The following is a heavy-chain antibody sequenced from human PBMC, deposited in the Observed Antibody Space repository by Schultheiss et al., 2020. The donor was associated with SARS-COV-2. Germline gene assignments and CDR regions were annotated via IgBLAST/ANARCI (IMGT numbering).Heavy chain of an antibody. CDR1: GYSFTSYW. CDR3: ARRGTAAGGRFYYYYGMDV. V-gene: IGHV5-51*01. J-gene: IGHJ6*02. D-gene: IGHD1-1*01. CDR2: IYPGDSDT. Sequence: GSLRLSCKGSGYSFTSYWIGWVRQMPGKGLEWMGIIYPGDSDTRYSPSFQGQVTISADKSISTAYLQWSSLKASDTAMYYCARRGTAAGGRFYYYYGMDVWGQGTTVTVSS.